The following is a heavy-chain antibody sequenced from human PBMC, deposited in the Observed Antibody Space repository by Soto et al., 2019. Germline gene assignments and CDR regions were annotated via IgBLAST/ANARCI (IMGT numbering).Heavy chain of an antibody. Sequence: PSGTLSVTCTVSGGSISSGGYYWSWIRQHPGKGLEWIGYIYYSGSTYYNPSLKSRVTISVDTYKNQFSLKLSSVTAADTAVYYCARDPGAVPAATYYYGMDVWGQGTTFTVSS. CDR1: GGSISSGGYY. V-gene: IGHV4-31*03. CDR3: ARDPGAVPAATYYYGMDV. CDR2: IYYSGST. J-gene: IGHJ6*02. D-gene: IGHD2-2*01.